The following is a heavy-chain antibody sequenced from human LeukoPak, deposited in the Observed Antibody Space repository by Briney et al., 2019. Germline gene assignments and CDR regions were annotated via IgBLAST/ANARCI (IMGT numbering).Heavy chain of an antibody. V-gene: IGHV4-39*01. Sequence: SETLSLTCTVSGASISSSDRYWGWIRQPPGKGLEWIGSIYYSGSTYYNPSLKSRVTISVDTSKNQFSLKLSSVTAADTAVYYCARPYSSGWFEWGQGTLVTVSS. J-gene: IGHJ4*02. CDR3: ARPYSSGWFE. D-gene: IGHD6-19*01. CDR1: GASISSSDRY. CDR2: IYYSGST.